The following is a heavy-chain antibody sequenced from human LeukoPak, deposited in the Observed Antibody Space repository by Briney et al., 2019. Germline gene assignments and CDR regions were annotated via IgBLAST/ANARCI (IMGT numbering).Heavy chain of an antibody. V-gene: IGHV5-51*01. J-gene: IGHJ3*02. D-gene: IGHD5-12*01. Sequence: GESLKISCKGSGYIFTYYWIGWVRQMPGKGLEWMGIIYTGDSDTRYSPSFQGQVTISADKSISTAYLQWSSLKASDTAMYYCARQQSSGSTTFDYAFDIWGQGTMVTVSS. CDR2: IYTGDSDT. CDR1: GYIFTYYW. CDR3: ARQQSSGSTTFDYAFDI.